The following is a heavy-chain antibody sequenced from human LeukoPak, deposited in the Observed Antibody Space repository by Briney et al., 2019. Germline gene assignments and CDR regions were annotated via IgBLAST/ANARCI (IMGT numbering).Heavy chain of an antibody. J-gene: IGHJ4*02. Sequence: RAASVKVSCKASGFTFTGYYIHWVRLASGQGLEWMGWINSNSGATKYAQKFQGRVTLTRDTSISAAYMELTRLTSDDTAVYYCASRGNAVAATEAAFEYWGQGTLVTVSS. CDR3: ASRGNAVAATEAAFEY. CDR1: GFTFTGYY. D-gene: IGHD6-19*01. CDR2: INSNSGAT. V-gene: IGHV1-2*02.